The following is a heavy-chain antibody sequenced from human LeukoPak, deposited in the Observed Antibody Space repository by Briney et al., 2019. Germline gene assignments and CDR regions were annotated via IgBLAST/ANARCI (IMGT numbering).Heavy chain of an antibody. D-gene: IGHD1-14*01. CDR3: ARAPHGKPGPFDY. Sequence: GGSLRLSCAASGFTFSTYNMHWVRQAPGKGLEYVSTISSNGGSTYYAKSVKGRFTISRDNFKNTLSLQMGSLRPEDMAVYYCARAPHGKPGPFDYWGQGTLVTVSS. J-gene: IGHJ4*02. V-gene: IGHV3-64*01. CDR1: GFTFSTYN. CDR2: ISSNGGST.